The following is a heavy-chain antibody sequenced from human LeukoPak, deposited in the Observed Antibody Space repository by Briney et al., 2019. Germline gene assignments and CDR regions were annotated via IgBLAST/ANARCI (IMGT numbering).Heavy chain of an antibody. V-gene: IGHV3-21*01. CDR3: ASYGYCSSTSCSAFDY. CDR1: GFTFSSYS. J-gene: IGHJ4*02. D-gene: IGHD2-2*01. Sequence: GGSLRLSCAASGFTFSSYSMNWVRQAPGKGLEWVSSISSSSSYIYYADSVKGRFTISRDNAKNSLYLQMNGLRAEDTAVYYCASYGYCSSTSCSAFDYWGQGTLVTVSS. CDR2: ISSSSSYI.